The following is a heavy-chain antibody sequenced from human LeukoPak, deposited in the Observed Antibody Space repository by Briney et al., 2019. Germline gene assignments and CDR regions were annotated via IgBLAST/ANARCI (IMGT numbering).Heavy chain of an antibody. CDR1: GGSISSGSYY. J-gene: IGHJ4*02. CDR3: AREGSTDYYDSSGYYLDY. D-gene: IGHD3-22*01. V-gene: IGHV4-61*02. Sequence: TLSLTCTVSGGSISSGSYYWSWIRQPAGKGLEWIGRIYTSGSTNYNPSLKSRVTISVDTSKNQFSLKLSSVTAADTAVYYCAREGSTDYYDSSGYYLDYWGQGTLVTVPS. CDR2: IYTSGST.